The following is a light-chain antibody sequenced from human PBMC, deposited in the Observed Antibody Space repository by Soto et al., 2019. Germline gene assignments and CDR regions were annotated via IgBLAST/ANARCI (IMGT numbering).Light chain of an antibody. CDR2: DAS. CDR3: QQRSNWLT. CDR1: QSVSRC. Sequence: EIVLTQSPATLSLSPGERATLSCRASQSVSRCLAWYQQKPGQAPRLLIYDASNRATGIPARFSGSGSGTDFTLTISSLEPEDFAVYYCQQRSNWLTFGGGTKVEIK. V-gene: IGKV3-11*01. J-gene: IGKJ4*01.